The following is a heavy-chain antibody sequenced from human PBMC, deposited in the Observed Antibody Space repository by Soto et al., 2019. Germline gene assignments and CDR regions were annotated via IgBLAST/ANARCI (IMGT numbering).Heavy chain of an antibody. CDR2: ISNSGGST. V-gene: IGHV3-23*01. J-gene: IGHJ3*02. Sequence: GGSLRLSCAASGFIFSTYAMNWVRQAPGKGLEWVSAISNSGGSTYYAESVRGRFTISRDNSINTLFLIMSALGTEDTAVYYCAHPRGYGVFDAVDIWGQGTMVTVSS. CDR1: GFIFSTYA. D-gene: IGHD4-17*01. CDR3: AHPRGYGVFDAVDI.